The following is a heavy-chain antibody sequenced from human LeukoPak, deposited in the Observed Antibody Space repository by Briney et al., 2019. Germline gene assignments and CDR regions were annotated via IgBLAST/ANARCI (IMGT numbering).Heavy chain of an antibody. V-gene: IGHV4-4*02. CDR3: ARGPLTRYDYYYGMDV. CDR1: GGSISSSNW. J-gene: IGHJ6*02. Sequence: SGTLSLTCAVSGGSISSSNWWSWVRQPPGKGLEWIGEIYHSGSTNYNPSLKSRVTISVDKSKNQFSLKLSSVTAEDTAVYYCARGPLTRYDYYYGMDVWGQGTTVTVSS. CDR2: IYHSGST. D-gene: IGHD3-9*01.